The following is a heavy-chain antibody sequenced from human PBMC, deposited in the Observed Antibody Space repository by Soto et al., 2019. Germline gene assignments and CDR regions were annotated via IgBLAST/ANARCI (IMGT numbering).Heavy chain of an antibody. CDR3: ARERSPAGTGWFDP. Sequence: QVQLVQSGAEVKKPGASVKVSCKASGYTFTSYDINWVRQATGQGLEWMGWMNPNSGNTGYAQKFQGRVTMTRNTSISTAYMQLSSLRSEDTAVYFCARERSPAGTGWFDPWGQGTLVTVSS. J-gene: IGHJ5*01. D-gene: IGHD6-13*01. V-gene: IGHV1-8*01. CDR2: MNPNSGNT. CDR1: GYTFTSYD.